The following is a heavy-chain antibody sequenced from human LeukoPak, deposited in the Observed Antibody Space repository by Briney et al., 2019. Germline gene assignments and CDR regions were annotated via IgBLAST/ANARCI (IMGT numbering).Heavy chain of an antibody. Sequence: PGRSLRLSCAASGFTFSSYGTHWVRQAPGKGLEWVAVIWYDGSNKYYADSVKGRFTISRDNSKNTLYLQMNSLRAEDTAVYYCAKDLNVRDGDYGSLDDWGQGTLVTVSS. J-gene: IGHJ4*02. CDR3: AKDLNVRDGDYGSLDD. V-gene: IGHV3-33*06. CDR2: IWYDGSNK. CDR1: GFTFSSYG. D-gene: IGHD4-17*01.